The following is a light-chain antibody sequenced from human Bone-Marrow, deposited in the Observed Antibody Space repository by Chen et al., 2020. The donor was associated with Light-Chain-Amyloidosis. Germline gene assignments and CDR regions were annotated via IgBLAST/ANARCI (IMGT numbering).Light chain of an antibody. V-gene: IGLV2-14*01. CDR3: SSYTITNTLV. CDR1: SSDVGGDNH. J-gene: IGLJ1*01. CDR2: EVT. Sequence: QSALTQPASVSGSPGLSITIPCTGTSSDVGGDNHASWYQQHPYKAPKLLIYEVTNRPSWVPDRFSGSKSDNTASLTISGLQTEDEADYFCSSYTITNTLVFGRGTRVTVL.